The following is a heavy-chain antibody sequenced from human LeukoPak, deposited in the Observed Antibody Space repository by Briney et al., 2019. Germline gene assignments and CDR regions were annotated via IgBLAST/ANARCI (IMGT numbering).Heavy chain of an antibody. CDR3: ARDVHGDYGSGWFDP. CDR1: GGTFNNSA. CDR2: IMPLFGTA. V-gene: IGHV1-69*05. Sequence: ASVKVSCKTSGGTFNNSAISWVRQAPGQGLEWLGGIMPLFGTAGYAQKFQGRVTTTKDESTRTVYLGLTSLTSDDTAVYYCARDVHGDYGSGWFDPWGQGTLVSVSS. J-gene: IGHJ5*02. D-gene: IGHD4-17*01.